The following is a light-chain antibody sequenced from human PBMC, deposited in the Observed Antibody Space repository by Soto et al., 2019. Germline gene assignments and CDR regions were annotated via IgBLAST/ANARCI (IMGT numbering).Light chain of an antibody. V-gene: IGKV3-11*01. CDR2: DAS. CDR1: QSVSNY. Sequence: EIVLTQSPATLSLSPGERATLSCRASQSVSNYLAWYQQKPGQAPRLLIYDASMRATGIPARFTGRGSGTDFTITVSSLETEDFAVYYCHQRRNGPPGTFGQGTKVEIK. J-gene: IGKJ1*01. CDR3: HQRRNGPPGT.